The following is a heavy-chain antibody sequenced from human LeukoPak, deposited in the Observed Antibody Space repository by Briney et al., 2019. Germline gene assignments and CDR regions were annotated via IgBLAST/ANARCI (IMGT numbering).Heavy chain of an antibody. CDR1: GFTFTDYY. D-gene: IGHD3-10*01. J-gene: IGHJ4*02. V-gene: IGHV3-11*04. Sequence: PGGSLRLSCAASGFTFTDYYMSWIRQAPGKGLEWVSHISSSSSTIYYVDSVKGRFTISIDNAKNSLYLQMNSLRAEDTAVYYCAIRGSPMVRNYWGQGTLVTVSS. CDR3: AIRGSPMVRNY. CDR2: ISSSSSTI.